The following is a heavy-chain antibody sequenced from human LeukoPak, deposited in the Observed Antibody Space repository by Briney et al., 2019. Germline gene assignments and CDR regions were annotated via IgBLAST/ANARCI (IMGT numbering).Heavy chain of an antibody. V-gene: IGHV3-30*18. CDR3: PKAPREYSTDWFFDS. CDR1: GCAFDDNA. CDR2: ISYDGSDK. J-gene: IGHJ4*02. D-gene: IGHD6-6*01. Sequence: GGSLRLSCAASGCAFDDNAVHWLRQAPGKGLEWMAVISYDGSDKYYADSVKGRFTISRDNSQNTLYLQMNSLRAEDTAVYFCPKAPREYSTDWFFDSWGQGTLVTVSS.